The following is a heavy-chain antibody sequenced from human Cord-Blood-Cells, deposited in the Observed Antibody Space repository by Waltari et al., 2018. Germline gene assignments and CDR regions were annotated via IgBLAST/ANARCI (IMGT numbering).Heavy chain of an antibody. D-gene: IGHD5-18*01. Sequence: QVQLQESGPGLVKPSETLSLTCTVSGGSISSYYWSWIRQPPGKGREWIGYIYYSGRTNYNPSLKSRVTISVDTSKNQFSLKLSSVTAADTAVYYCAREGYSYGFDYWGQGTLVTVSS. J-gene: IGHJ4*02. CDR1: GGSISSYY. V-gene: IGHV4-59*01. CDR2: IYYSGRT. CDR3: AREGYSYGFDY.